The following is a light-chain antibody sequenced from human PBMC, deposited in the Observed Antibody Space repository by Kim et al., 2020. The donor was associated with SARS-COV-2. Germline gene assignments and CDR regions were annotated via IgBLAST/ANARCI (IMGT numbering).Light chain of an antibody. CDR1: NIGSKS. CDR2: YDS. Sequence: APGKTARIPCGGNNIGSKSVHWYQQKPGQAPVLVIYYDSDRPSGIPERFSGSNSGNMATLTISRVEAGDEADYYCQVWDSSSDHPVFGGGTQLTVL. CDR3: QVWDSSSDHPV. V-gene: IGLV3-21*04. J-gene: IGLJ3*02.